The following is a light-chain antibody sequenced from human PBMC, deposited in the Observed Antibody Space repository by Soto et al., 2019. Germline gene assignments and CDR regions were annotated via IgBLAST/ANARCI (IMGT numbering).Light chain of an antibody. CDR3: SSYTRSSIPV. J-gene: IGLJ1*01. CDR1: SSDVGGYTY. V-gene: IGLV2-14*01. Sequence: QSVLTQPASVSGSPGQSITVSCTGTSSDVGGYTYVSWYQQHPGKAPKLIIYEVSNRPSGVSDRFSGSKSDNTASLTISGLQAEDEADYYCSSYTRSSIPVFGTGTKVTVL. CDR2: EVS.